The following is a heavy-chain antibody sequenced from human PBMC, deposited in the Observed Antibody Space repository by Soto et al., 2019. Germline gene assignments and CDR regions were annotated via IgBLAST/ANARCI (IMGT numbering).Heavy chain of an antibody. V-gene: IGHV3-53*01. CDR2: HYSGGST. D-gene: IGHD1-26*01. J-gene: IGHJ5*02. CDR3: ARHRHPRGTVGATSPLDP. Sequence: GGSLRLSCAISGFSVSSNYLSWFRQAPGKGLEWVSVHYSGGSTYYADSVQGRFTISRDKSNNTLYLQMRRVRAEDTAVYFCARHRHPRGTVGATSPLDPWGQGTQVTVSS. CDR1: GFSVSSNY.